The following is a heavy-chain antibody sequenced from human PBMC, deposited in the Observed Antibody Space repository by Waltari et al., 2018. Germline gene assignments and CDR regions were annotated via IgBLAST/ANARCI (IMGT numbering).Heavy chain of an antibody. CDR2: IYTSGST. D-gene: IGHD6-6*01. J-gene: IGHJ5*02. Sequence: QVQLQESGPGLVKPSETLSLTCTVSGGSISSYYWSWIRQPAGKGLEWIGRIYTSGSTNYNPSLKRRVTISVDKSKNQFSLKLSSVTAADTAVYYCARSIAARPDFDPWGQGTLVTVSS. CDR1: GGSISSYY. V-gene: IGHV4-4*07. CDR3: ARSIAARPDFDP.